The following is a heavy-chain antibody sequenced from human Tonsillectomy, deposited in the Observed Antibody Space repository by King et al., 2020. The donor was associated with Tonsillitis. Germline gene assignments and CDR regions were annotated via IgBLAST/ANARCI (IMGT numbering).Heavy chain of an antibody. D-gene: IGHD1-26*01. J-gene: IGHJ4*02. CDR3: TTVSVGGLDY. V-gene: IGHV3-15*01. CDR2: MKSKTDGGTT. Sequence: VQLVESGGGLVKPGGSLRISCAASGFTFSNAWMSWVRQAPGKGLEGVGGMKSKTDGGTTEYAAPGKGRFTITRDDSKNTLYLEMNSLKTEDTAVYYCTTVSVGGLDYWGQGTLVTVSS. CDR1: GFTFSNAW.